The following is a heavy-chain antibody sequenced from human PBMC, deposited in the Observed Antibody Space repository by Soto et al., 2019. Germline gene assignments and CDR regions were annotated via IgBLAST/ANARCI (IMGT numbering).Heavy chain of an antibody. Sequence: SVKVSCKASGGTFSSYTISWVRQAPGQGLEWMGRIIPILGIANYAQKFQGRVTITADKSTSTAYMELSSLRSEDTAVYYCARLPRLRYSYGPLADWGQGTLVTVSS. CDR1: GGTFSSYT. CDR2: IIPILGIA. J-gene: IGHJ4*02. V-gene: IGHV1-69*02. D-gene: IGHD5-18*01. CDR3: ARLPRLRYSYGPLAD.